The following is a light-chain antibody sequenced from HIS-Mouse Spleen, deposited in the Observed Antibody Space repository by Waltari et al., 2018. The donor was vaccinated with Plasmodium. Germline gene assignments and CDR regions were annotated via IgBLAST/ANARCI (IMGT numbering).Light chain of an antibody. Sequence: SYELTQPPSVSVSPGKTARTTSSGDKLGDKIACWYHQKPGQSPVLVIYQDSKRPSGIPERFSGSNSGNTATLTISGTQAMDEADYYCQAWDSSTVVFGGGTKLTVL. CDR1: KLGDKI. CDR2: QDS. V-gene: IGLV3-1*01. CDR3: QAWDSSTVV. J-gene: IGLJ2*01.